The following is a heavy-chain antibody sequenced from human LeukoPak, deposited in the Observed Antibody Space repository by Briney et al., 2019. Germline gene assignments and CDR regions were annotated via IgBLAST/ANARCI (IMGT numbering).Heavy chain of an antibody. Sequence: ASVSVSGKASGYTFTGYYMLWVRQAPGQGLGWMGWMNPNSCGTKYLPMFHVRFTMTRCTSISTAYMGLSSLRSDDTAVYYCARDGDTYGYYYYGQEVWGQGTTVTVSS. CDR3: ARDGDTYGYYYYGQEV. D-gene: IGHD5-18*01. J-gene: IGHJ6*02. V-gene: IGHV1-2*02. CDR2: MNPNSCGT. CDR1: GYTFTGYY.